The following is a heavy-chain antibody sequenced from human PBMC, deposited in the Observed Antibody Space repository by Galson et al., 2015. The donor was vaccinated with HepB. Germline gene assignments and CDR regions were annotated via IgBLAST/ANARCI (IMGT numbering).Heavy chain of an antibody. V-gene: IGHV3-74*01. D-gene: IGHD3-9*01. J-gene: IGHJ6*02. Sequence: SLRLSCAASGFTFSSYWMHWVRQAPGKGLVWVSRINSDGSSTSYADSVKGRFTISRDNAKNTLYLQMNSLRAEDTAVYYRARVMRFSRAYGMDVWGQGTTVTVSS. CDR2: INSDGSST. CDR1: GFTFSSYW. CDR3: ARVMRFSRAYGMDV.